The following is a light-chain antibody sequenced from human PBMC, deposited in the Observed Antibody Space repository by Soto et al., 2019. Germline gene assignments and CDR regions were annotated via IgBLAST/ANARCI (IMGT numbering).Light chain of an antibody. Sequence: EIVLTQSPDTLSLSPGERATLSCRPSQSVSSTYLAWYQQKPGQAPRLLIYRAATRATGIPDRFSGSGSGTDFTLTISRLEPEDFAVYYCQQHESSPLTFGGGTKVEIK. V-gene: IGKV3-20*01. CDR1: QSVSSTY. CDR2: RAA. CDR3: QQHESSPLT. J-gene: IGKJ4*01.